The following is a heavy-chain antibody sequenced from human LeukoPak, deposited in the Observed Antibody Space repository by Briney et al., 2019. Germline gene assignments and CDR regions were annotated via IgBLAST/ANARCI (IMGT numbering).Heavy chain of an antibody. CDR3: TGDGRYSCGYKAFNY. Sequence: GGSLRLSCAASGFTFSGSAMHWVRQASGKGPEWVGRIRSKANSYATAYAASVKGRFTISRDDSKNTAYLQMNSLKTEDTAVYYCTGDGRYSCGYKAFNYWGQGTLVTVSS. D-gene: IGHD5-18*01. J-gene: IGHJ4*02. CDR2: IRSKANSYAT. V-gene: IGHV3-73*01. CDR1: GFTFSGSA.